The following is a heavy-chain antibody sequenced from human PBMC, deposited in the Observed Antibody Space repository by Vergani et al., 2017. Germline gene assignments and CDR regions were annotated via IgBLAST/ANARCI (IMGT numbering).Heavy chain of an antibody. D-gene: IGHD1-14*01. Sequence: EVQLVQSGAEVKKPGESLKISCKGSGYNFSNYWIAWVRQMPGKGLEWMGIIYPGDSETIYGPSFHGQVTISADKSISSAYLEWSSLKASDTAMYYCARRSRYFYYYMDVWATGTTVIVSS. CDR3: ARRSRYFYYYMDV. CDR2: IYPGDSET. V-gene: IGHV5-51*03. CDR1: GYNFSNYW. J-gene: IGHJ6*03.